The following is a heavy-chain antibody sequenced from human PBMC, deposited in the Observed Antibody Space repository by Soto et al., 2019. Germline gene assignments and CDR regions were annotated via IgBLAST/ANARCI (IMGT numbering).Heavy chain of an antibody. Sequence: PSETLSLTCSVSGGSISSSSYYWGWIRQPPGKGLEWIGSIYYSGSTYYNPSLKSRVTISVDTSKNQFSLKLSSVTAADTAVYYCARILGYCSGGSCLRMYYFDYWGQGTLVTVSS. D-gene: IGHD2-15*01. CDR2: IYYSGST. CDR1: GGSISSSSYY. V-gene: IGHV4-39*01. CDR3: ARILGYCSGGSCLRMYYFDY. J-gene: IGHJ4*02.